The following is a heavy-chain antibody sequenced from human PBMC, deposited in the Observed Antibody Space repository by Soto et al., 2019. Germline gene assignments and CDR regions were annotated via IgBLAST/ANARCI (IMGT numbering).Heavy chain of an antibody. J-gene: IGHJ6*03. V-gene: IGHV3-7*01. D-gene: IGHD4-17*01. CDR3: ARDIPFMTSVTTSNYYYMDV. Sequence: EVQLVESGGGLVQPGGSLRLSCAASGFTFGSYWMSWVRQAPGKGLEWVANIKQDGTERYSVDSVKGRFTISRDNAKNSLYLQIDSLGAEDTAVYYCARDIPFMTSVTTSNYYYMDVWGKGTTVTVSS. CDR1: GFTFGSYW. CDR2: IKQDGTER.